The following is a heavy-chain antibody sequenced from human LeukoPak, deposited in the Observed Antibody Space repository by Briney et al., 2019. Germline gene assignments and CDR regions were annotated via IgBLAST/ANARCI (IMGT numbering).Heavy chain of an antibody. CDR2: IYYSGST. D-gene: IGHD5-24*01. V-gene: IGHV4-59*08. CDR1: GGSMSSYY. CDR3: ARGARAGYNLEPFDY. Sequence: SEALSLTCTVSGGSMSSYYWSWIRQPPGKGLEWIGYIYYSGSTKYNPSLKSRVTISVDTSKNQFSLKLSSVTAADTAVYYCARGARAGYNLEPFDYWGQGTLVTVSS. J-gene: IGHJ4*02.